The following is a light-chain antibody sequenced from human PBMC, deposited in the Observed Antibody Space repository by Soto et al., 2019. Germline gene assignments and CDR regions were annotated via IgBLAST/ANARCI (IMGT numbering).Light chain of an antibody. Sequence: QSALTQPASVSGSPGQSITISCTGTSSDVGGYNYVSWYQQHPGKAPKVMIYDVSKRPSGISNRFSGSKSGNTASLTISGIQVEDDGAYYCSSYIIGLTRVVFFGGTMVTVL. CDR2: DVS. J-gene: IGLJ2*01. CDR3: SSYIIGLTRVV. CDR1: SSDVGGYNY. V-gene: IGLV2-14*03.